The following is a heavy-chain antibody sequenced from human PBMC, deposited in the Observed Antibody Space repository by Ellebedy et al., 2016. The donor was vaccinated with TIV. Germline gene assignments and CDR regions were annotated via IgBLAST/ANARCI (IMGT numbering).Heavy chain of an antibody. CDR2: IYYSGST. V-gene: IGHV4-39*01. CDR1: GGSTSSRSYY. D-gene: IGHD4-17*01. Sequence: MPGGSLRLSCTVSGGSTSSRSYYWGWIRQPPGKGLEWIGSIYYSGSTFYNPSLKSRVTISVDTSKNQFSLKLSSVTAADTAVYYCARGTTVTTPPEYWGQGTLVTVSS. J-gene: IGHJ4*02. CDR3: ARGTTVTTPPEY.